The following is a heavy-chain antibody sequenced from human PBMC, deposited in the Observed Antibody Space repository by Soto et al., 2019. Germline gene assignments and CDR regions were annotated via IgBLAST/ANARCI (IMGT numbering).Heavy chain of an antibody. CDR2: ILVDGRT. Sequence: GGSLRLSCAASGFICSSYDMSWVRQAPGKGLEWVSTILVDGRTFYVDSVKGRFTISRDTSQNTVYLQMNSLTAGDTALYYCAKETATGGGAFDICGQGPMVTV. CDR3: AKETATGGGAFDI. J-gene: IGHJ3*02. CDR1: GFICSSYD. V-gene: IGHV3-23*01. D-gene: IGHD2-8*02.